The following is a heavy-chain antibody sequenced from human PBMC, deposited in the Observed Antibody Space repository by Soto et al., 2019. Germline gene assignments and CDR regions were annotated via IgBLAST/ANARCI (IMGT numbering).Heavy chain of an antibody. CDR3: AKGGWCMRTSCYPENFQH. Sequence: QVPLVESGGGVVEPGRSLRLSCAASGFTFSSSGMHWVRQAPGKGLEWVAVISYDGINKYYAASVRGRFTISSDTYKTTLYLQMNSLRAEDTAVYYCAKGGWCMRTSCYPENFQHWGQGTLVTVSS. D-gene: IGHD2-15*01. J-gene: IGHJ1*01. CDR1: GFTFSSSG. CDR2: ISYDGINK. V-gene: IGHV3-30*18.